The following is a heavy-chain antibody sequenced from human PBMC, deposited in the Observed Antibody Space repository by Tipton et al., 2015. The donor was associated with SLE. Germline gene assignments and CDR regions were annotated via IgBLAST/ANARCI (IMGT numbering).Heavy chain of an antibody. J-gene: IGHJ3*02. CDR1: GGSISSHY. CDR2: IYYSGST. Sequence: TLSLTCTVSGGSISSHYWSWIRQPPGKGLEWIGYIYYSGSTNYNPSLKNRVTISVDTSKNQFSLKLSSVTAADTAVYYCAREGERMMDAFDIWGQGTMVTVSS. D-gene: IGHD3-16*01. CDR3: AREGERMMDAFDI. V-gene: IGHV4-59*11.